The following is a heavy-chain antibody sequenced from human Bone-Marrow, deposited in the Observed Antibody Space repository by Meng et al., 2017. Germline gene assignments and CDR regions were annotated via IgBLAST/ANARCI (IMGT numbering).Heavy chain of an antibody. V-gene: IGHV4-39*01. CDR2: IYYTGST. J-gene: IGHJ4*02. Sequence: QLQLQESGPGLVKPSETLSLTCTGSGGSISRSFFYWGWVRQPPGKGLEWIGSIYYTGSTYYNPSLKSRVAISIDTSKNQFSLKLSSVTAADTAVYYCARLDDTGIDYWGQGILVTVSS. CDR1: GGSISRSFFY. D-gene: IGHD5-18*01. CDR3: ARLDDTGIDY.